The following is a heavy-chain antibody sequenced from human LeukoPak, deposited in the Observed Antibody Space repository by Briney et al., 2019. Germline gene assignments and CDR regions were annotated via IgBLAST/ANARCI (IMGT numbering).Heavy chain of an antibody. CDR1: GFTFSSYA. Sequence: GGSLRLSCAASGFTFSSYAMSWVRQAPGKGLEWVSGISASGGSTNYADSLKGRFTISRDNSKNTLYLQMSRLRAEDTAVYYCAKDLPVGTTQPRVIGLFEYWGQGTLVTVSS. CDR3: AKDLPVGTTQPRVIGLFEY. CDR2: ISASGGST. V-gene: IGHV3-23*01. J-gene: IGHJ4*02. D-gene: IGHD1-26*01.